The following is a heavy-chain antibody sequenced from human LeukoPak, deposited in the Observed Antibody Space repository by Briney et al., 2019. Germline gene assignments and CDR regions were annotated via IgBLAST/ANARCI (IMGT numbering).Heavy chain of an antibody. J-gene: IGHJ4*02. CDR1: GGTFGSYA. Sequence: ASVTVSCKASGGTFGSYAISWVRQAPGQGLEWMGRIIPIFGIANYAQKFQGRVTITADKSTSTAYMELSSLRSEDTAVYYCARAGAYCGGDCYQYYFDYWGQGTLVTVSS. CDR2: IIPIFGIA. D-gene: IGHD2-21*02. CDR3: ARAGAYCGGDCYQYYFDY. V-gene: IGHV1-69*04.